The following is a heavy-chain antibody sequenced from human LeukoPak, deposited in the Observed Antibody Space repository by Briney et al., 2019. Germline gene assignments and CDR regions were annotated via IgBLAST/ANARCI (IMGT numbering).Heavy chain of an antibody. J-gene: IGHJ4*02. Sequence: PGGSLRLSCAASGFSFSTYAMSWVRQAPGKGREWVSVISDSGDYTYYADSVKGRFAISRDNSKNTLYLQMNSLRAEDTAVYYCAKRSYYGSGALDYWGQGTLVTISS. CDR3: AKRSYYGSGALDY. D-gene: IGHD3-10*01. CDR2: ISDSGDYT. V-gene: IGHV3-23*01. CDR1: GFSFSTYA.